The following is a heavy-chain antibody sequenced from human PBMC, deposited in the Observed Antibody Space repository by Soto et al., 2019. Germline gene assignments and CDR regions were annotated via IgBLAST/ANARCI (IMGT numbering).Heavy chain of an antibody. CDR2: ISSGGDTM. J-gene: IGHJ4*02. D-gene: IGHD6-19*01. CDR3: AKDHRHGSDWTERKFDS. CDR1: GFTFSDYY. V-gene: IGHV3-11*01. Sequence: QVQLVASGGGLVKPGGSLRLSRAASGFTFSDYYMSWIRQAPGKGLEWISYISSGGDTMYYVDSVKGRFTISRDNAKNSLYLQMDSLGAEDTALYFCAKDHRHGSDWTERKFDSWGQGTLVTVSS.